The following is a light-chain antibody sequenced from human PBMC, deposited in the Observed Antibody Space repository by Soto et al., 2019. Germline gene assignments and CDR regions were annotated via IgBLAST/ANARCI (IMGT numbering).Light chain of an antibody. CDR1: SSNVGKDF. J-gene: IGLJ1*01. Sequence: QSVLTQPPSVSAAPGQKVTISCSGSSSNVGKDFVSWYQHFPGSAPKLLIYDNNKRPSGIPDRFSGSKSGTSATLGITGVQTGDEAYYYCATWDGGLSGLYVFGSGTKLTVL. CDR3: ATWDGGLSGLYV. V-gene: IGLV1-51*01. CDR2: DNN.